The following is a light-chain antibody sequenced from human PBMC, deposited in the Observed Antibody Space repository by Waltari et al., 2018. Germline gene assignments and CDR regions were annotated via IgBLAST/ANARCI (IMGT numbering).Light chain of an antibody. CDR2: SAY. Sequence: EIVMKQSPATLSLSPGETATLSCRASESVGSYLAWYQQKPGQAPKLLVRSAYFRATGIPDRFSGSVSRTDFTLTISSLEPEDVGVYHCQQYNDLLFGQGTKVEIK. CDR1: ESVGSY. J-gene: IGKJ2*01. V-gene: IGKV3D-15*01. CDR3: QQYNDLL.